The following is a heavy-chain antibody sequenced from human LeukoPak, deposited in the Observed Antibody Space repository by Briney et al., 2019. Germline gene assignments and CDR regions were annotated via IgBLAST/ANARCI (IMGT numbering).Heavy chain of an antibody. J-gene: IGHJ4*02. Sequence: SVKVSCKASGGTFSSYAISWVRQAPGQGLEWMGGIIPIFGTANYAQKFQGRVTITADESTSTAYMELSGLRSEDTAVYYCARSSTYYYDSSGYWSDYWGQGTLVTVSS. D-gene: IGHD3-22*01. V-gene: IGHV1-69*13. CDR3: ARSSTYYYDSSGYWSDY. CDR2: IIPIFGTA. CDR1: GGTFSSYA.